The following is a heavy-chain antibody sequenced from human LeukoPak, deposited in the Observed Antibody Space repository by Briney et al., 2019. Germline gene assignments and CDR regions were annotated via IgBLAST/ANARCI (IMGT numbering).Heavy chain of an antibody. CDR2: IYYSGST. D-gene: IGHD6-19*01. CDR1: GGSISSYY. V-gene: IGHV4-59*08. CDR3: ARHEKTGIAVAGADY. J-gene: IGHJ4*02. Sequence: PSETLSLTCTVSGGSISSYYWSWIRQPPGKGLEWIGYIYYSGSTNYNPSLKSRVTISVDTSKNQFSLKLSSVTAADTAVYYCARHEKTGIAVAGADYWGQGTLVTVSS.